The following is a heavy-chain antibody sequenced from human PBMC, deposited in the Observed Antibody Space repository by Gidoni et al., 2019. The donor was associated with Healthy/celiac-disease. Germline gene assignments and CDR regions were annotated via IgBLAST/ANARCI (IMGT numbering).Heavy chain of an antibody. CDR3: AKEGYDSSDFDY. J-gene: IGHJ4*02. Sequence: QVQLVESGGGVVQPGRSLRLPCAASGFTFSSYGMHWVRQAPGKGLEWVAVISYDGSNKYYADSVKGRFTISRDNSKNTLYLQMNSLRAEDTAVYYCAKEGYDSSDFDYWGQGTLVTVSS. CDR2: ISYDGSNK. V-gene: IGHV3-30*18. D-gene: IGHD3-22*01. CDR1: GFTFSSYG.